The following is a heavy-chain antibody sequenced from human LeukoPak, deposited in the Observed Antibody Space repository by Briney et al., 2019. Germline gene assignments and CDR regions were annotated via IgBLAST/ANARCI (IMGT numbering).Heavy chain of an antibody. D-gene: IGHD5-18*01. CDR2: ISAYNGNT. CDR3: ARGVIQLWLAPYYYYMDV. CDR1: GYTFTSYG. Sequence: ASVKVSCKASGYTFTSYGISWVRQAPGQGLEWMGWISAYNGNTNYAQKFQGRVTITADKSTSTAYMELSSLGSEDTAVYYCARGVIQLWLAPYYYYMDVWGKGTTVTVSS. V-gene: IGHV1-18*01. J-gene: IGHJ6*03.